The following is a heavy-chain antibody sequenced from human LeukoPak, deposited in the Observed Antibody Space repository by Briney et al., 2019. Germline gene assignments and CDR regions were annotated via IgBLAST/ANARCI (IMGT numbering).Heavy chain of an antibody. CDR3: ARDRTLEYCSGGSCYYYYMDV. D-gene: IGHD2-15*01. CDR1: GFTFSSYG. CDR2: ISSSSSTI. J-gene: IGHJ6*03. Sequence: PGGSLRLSCAASGFTFSSYGMNWVRQAPGKGLEWVSYISSSSSTIYYADSVKGRFTISRDNAKNSLYLQMNSLRAEDTAVYYCARDRTLEYCSGGSCYYYYMDVWGKGTTVTVSS. V-gene: IGHV3-48*01.